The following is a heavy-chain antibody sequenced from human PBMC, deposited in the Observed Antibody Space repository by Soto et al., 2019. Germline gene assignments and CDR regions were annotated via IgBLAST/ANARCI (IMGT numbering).Heavy chain of an antibody. D-gene: IGHD3-16*01. CDR2: IIPILGIA. J-gene: IGHJ3*02. Sequence: QVQLVQSGAEVKKPGSSVKVSCKASVGTFSSYTISWVRQAPGQGLEWMGRIIPILGIANYAQKFQGRVRSTADKSTSTAYMELSSLRSEDTAVYYCASRLGGVGNYAFDIWGQGTMVTVSS. V-gene: IGHV1-69*02. CDR1: VGTFSSYT. CDR3: ASRLGGVGNYAFDI.